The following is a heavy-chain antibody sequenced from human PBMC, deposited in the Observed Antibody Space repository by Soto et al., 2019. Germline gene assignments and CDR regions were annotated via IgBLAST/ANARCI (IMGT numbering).Heavy chain of an antibody. CDR1: GFSFRDYF. V-gene: IGHV3-11*01. CDR3: ARDAISIVRGTNNWLDP. D-gene: IGHD3-10*01. CDR2: IGPYGNSI. Sequence: RLSCAASGFSFRDYFMSCIRQAPGKGLEWVSYIGPYGNSIYYADCVKGRFTISRDNSKNTLYLQMNRLRADDTAVYYCARDAISIVRGTNNWLDPWGQGTLVTVYS. J-gene: IGHJ5*02.